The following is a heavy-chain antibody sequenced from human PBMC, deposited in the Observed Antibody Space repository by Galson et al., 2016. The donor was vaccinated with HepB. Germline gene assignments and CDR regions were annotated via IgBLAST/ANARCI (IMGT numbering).Heavy chain of an antibody. D-gene: IGHD6-19*01. CDR2: IYHTGTT. CDR1: GFSISSAYY. J-gene: IGHJ5*02. CDR3: ARDQWPTRNWFDP. V-gene: IGHV4-38-2*02. Sequence: LSLTCTVSGFSISSAYYWAWLRQSPGKGLEWIGTIYHTGTTSYNLSLKSRVAMTLDTAKSQFYLRLNYLTAADTTIYYCARDQWPTRNWFDPWGPGTLVTVAS.